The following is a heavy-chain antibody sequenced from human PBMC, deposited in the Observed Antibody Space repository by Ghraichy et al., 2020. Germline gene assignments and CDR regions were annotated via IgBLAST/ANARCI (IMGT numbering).Heavy chain of an antibody. Sequence: SETLSITCAVYGGSFSGYYWSWIRQPPGKGLEWIGEINHSGRTNYNPSLKSRVTISVDTSKNQFSLKLSSVTAADTAVYYCASPGRYCSSTSCYTGGRGMDVWGQGTTVTVSS. V-gene: IGHV4-34*01. J-gene: IGHJ6*02. CDR2: INHSGRT. CDR3: ASPGRYCSSTSCYTGGRGMDV. D-gene: IGHD2-2*02. CDR1: GGSFSGYY.